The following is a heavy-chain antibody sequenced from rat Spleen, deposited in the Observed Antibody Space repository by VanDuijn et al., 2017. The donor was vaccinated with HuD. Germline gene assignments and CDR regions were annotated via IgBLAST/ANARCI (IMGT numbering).Heavy chain of an antibody. D-gene: IGHD1-2*01. CDR2: ISNTGGST. V-gene: IGHV5-31*01. Sequence: EVQLVESGGGLVQPGRSLKLSCVASGFTFNNYWMTWIRQTPGKGLEWVASISNTGGSTDYPDCVKGRFTVSRDNAKSTLHLQMDSLRSEDTATYHCASPYSSIPWGQGVMVTVSS. J-gene: IGHJ2*01. CDR3: ASPYSSIP. CDR1: GFTFNNYW.